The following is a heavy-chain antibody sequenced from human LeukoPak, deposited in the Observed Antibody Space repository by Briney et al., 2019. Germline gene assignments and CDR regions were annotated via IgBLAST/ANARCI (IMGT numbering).Heavy chain of an antibody. J-gene: IGHJ4*02. V-gene: IGHV3-21*01. CDR2: ISSSSSYT. D-gene: IGHD3-22*01. CDR3: ARGQLYYDSSGFDY. Sequence: GGSLRLSCAASGFTFSSYSMNWVRQAPGKGLEWVSSISSSSSYTYYVDSVKGRFTISRDNAKNSLYLQMNSLRAEDTAVYYCARGQLYYDSSGFDYWGQGTLVTVSS. CDR1: GFTFSSYS.